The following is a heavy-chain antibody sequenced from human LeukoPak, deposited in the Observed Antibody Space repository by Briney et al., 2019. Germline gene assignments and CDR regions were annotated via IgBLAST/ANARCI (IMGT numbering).Heavy chain of an antibody. J-gene: IGHJ4*02. CDR1: GFTFSSYS. Sequence: GGSLRLSCAASGFTFSSYSMNWVRQAPGKGLEWVSSISSSSSYVYYADSVKGRFTISRDNAKNSLYLQMNSLRAEDTAVYYCATLKRTGTPYYFDYWGQGTLVTVSS. D-gene: IGHD1-1*01. V-gene: IGHV3-21*01. CDR2: ISSSSSYV. CDR3: ATLKRTGTPYYFDY.